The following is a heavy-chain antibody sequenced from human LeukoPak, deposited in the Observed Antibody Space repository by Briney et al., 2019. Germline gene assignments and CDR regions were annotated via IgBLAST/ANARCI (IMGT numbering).Heavy chain of an antibody. J-gene: IGHJ4*02. V-gene: IGHV3-21*01. CDR1: GFTFSSNS. CDR3: ARLKRNGYYDSSGYYYFDY. Sequence: GGSLRLSCAASGFTFSSNSMNWVRQAPGKGLEWVSSISSSSSDIYYADSVKGRFTISRDNAKNSLYLQMNSLRAEDTAVYYCARLKRNGYYDSSGYYYFDYWGQGTLVTVSS. CDR2: ISSSSSDI. D-gene: IGHD3-22*01.